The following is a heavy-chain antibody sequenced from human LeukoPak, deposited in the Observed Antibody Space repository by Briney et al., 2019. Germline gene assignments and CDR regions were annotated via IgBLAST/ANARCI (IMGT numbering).Heavy chain of an antibody. Sequence: ASVKVSCKASGYTFTSYAMHWVRQAPGQRLEWMGWINAGNGNTKYSQKFQGRVTITRDTSASTAYMELSGLRSEDTAVYYCARGDCTNGVCPIYYYYGMDVWGQGTTVTVSS. J-gene: IGHJ6*02. CDR2: INAGNGNT. CDR1: GYTFTSYA. V-gene: IGHV1-3*01. CDR3: ARGDCTNGVCPIYYYYGMDV. D-gene: IGHD2-8*01.